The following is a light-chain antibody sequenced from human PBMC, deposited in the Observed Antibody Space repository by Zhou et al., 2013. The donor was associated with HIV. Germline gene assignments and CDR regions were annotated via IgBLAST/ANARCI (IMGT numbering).Light chain of an antibody. Sequence: AIQLTQSPSSLSASVGDRVTISCRASQDIRSALAWYQQNLGKAPKLLIYDASNLESGVPSRFSGSGSGTDFTLTISSLQPEDFATYYCQQYNSYSTFGQGTKLEIK. J-gene: IGKJ2*01. CDR1: QDIRSA. V-gene: IGKV1-13*02. CDR3: QQYNSYST. CDR2: DAS.